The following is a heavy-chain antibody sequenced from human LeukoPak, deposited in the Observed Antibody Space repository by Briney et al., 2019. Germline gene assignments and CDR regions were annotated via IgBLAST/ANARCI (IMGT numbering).Heavy chain of an antibody. CDR1: GYTFTGYY. CDR3: ARESLEGWIDP. V-gene: IGHV1-2*02. Sequence: ASVKVSCKTSGYTFTGYYMHWVRQAPGQGLEWMGRINPHSGDTNYAQNFQGRVTMTRDTSISTAYMELSSLRSDDTAVYYCARESLEGWIDPWGQGTLVTVSS. CDR2: INPHSGDT. J-gene: IGHJ5*02.